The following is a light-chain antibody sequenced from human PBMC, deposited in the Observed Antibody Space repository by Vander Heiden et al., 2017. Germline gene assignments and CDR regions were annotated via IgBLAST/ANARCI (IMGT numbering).Light chain of an antibody. Sequence: DIVMTKTPDPLAVSLGQRATINCKSSQSVLYSTNNKNYLAWYQQKPGQPPKLLIYWASTRESGVPDRFSGSGSGTDFTLTISSLQAEDVAVYYCQQYYSTPLTFGGGTKVEIK. V-gene: IGKV4-1*01. J-gene: IGKJ4*01. CDR2: WAS. CDR3: QQYYSTPLT. CDR1: QSVLYSTNNKNY.